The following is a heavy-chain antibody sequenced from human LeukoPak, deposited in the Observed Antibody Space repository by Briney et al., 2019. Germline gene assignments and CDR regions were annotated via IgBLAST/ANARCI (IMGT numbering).Heavy chain of an antibody. CDR1: GSSISSGGYY. CDR3: ARGGALEGYELHYFDY. J-gene: IGHJ4*02. V-gene: IGHV4-31*03. Sequence: PQTLSLTCTVSGSSISSGGYYWSWIRQHPGKGLEWIGYIYYSGSTYYNPSLKSRVTISVDTSKNQFSLKLSSVTAADTAVYYCARGGALEGYELHYFDYWGQGTLVTVSS. D-gene: IGHD5-12*01. CDR2: IYYSGST.